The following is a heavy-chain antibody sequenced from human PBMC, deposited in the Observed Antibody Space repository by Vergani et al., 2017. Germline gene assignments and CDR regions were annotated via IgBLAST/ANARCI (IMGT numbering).Heavy chain of an antibody. CDR3: AKGKLSSGYYYYYYGMDV. Sequence: QVQLVESGGGVVQPGRSLRLSCAASGFTFSSYGMHRVRQAPGKGLEWVAVISYDGSNKYYADSVKGRFTISRDNSKNTLYLQMNSLRAEDTAVYYCAKGKLSSGYYYYYYGMDVWGQGTTVTVSS. CDR1: GFTFSSYG. J-gene: IGHJ6*02. CDR2: ISYDGSNK. D-gene: IGHD3-22*01. V-gene: IGHV3-30*18.